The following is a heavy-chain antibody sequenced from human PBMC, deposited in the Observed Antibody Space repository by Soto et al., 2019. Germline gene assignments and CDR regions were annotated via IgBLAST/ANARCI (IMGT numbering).Heavy chain of an antibody. D-gene: IGHD5-18*01. CDR3: ARRYSYGYNYFDY. Sequence: SETLSLTCAVYGGSFSGYYWSWIRQPPGKGLEWIGEINHSGSTNYNPSLKSRVTISVDTSKNQFSLKLSSVTAADTAVYYCARRYSYGYNYFDYWGPGALVTIYS. J-gene: IGHJ4*02. V-gene: IGHV4-34*01. CDR2: INHSGST. CDR1: GGSFSGYY.